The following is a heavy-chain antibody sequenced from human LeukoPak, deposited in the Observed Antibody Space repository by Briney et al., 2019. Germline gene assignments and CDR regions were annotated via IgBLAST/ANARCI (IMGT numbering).Heavy chain of an antibody. D-gene: IGHD2-15*01. CDR1: GFTLSSYA. V-gene: IGHV3-23*01. CDR2: ISGSGGST. CDR3: AKEGYCSGGSCYSYFDY. Sequence: GGSLRLSCAASGFTLSSYAMSWVRQAPGRGLEWVSAISGSGGSTSYADSVKGRFNISRDNSKNTLFLQMNSLRAEDTAVYYCAKEGYCSGGSCYSYFDYWGQGTLVTVSS. J-gene: IGHJ4*02.